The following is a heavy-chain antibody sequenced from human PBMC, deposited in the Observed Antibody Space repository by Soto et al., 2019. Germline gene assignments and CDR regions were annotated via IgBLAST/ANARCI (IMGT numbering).Heavy chain of an antibody. CDR3: ARGGETGSTSAFDI. V-gene: IGHV1-18*01. Sequence: ASVKVSCKAGGYAFASFGLTWLRQASGQGLEWMGYISVYNGDTNHAQNFRGRLTMTKDTSTSTAYMELMSLTSDDTAVYYCARGGETGSTSAFDIWG. D-gene: IGHD1-7*01. J-gene: IGHJ3*02. CDR1: GYAFASFG. CDR2: ISVYNGDT.